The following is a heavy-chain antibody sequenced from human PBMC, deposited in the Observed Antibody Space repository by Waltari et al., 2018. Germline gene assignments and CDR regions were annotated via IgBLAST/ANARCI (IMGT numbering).Heavy chain of an antibody. CDR1: GGSFTFFY. V-gene: IGHV4-34*01. CDR2: INPRGTT. J-gene: IGHJ5*02. CDR3: ARA. Sequence: QVQLQQWGAGLLKPSETLSLTCAASGGSFTFFYWTWIRQPPGKGLEWIGEINPRGTTNYSPSLRSRVSISSDTSKNQFSLKLTSVTAADTAVYYCARAWGQGTLVTVSS.